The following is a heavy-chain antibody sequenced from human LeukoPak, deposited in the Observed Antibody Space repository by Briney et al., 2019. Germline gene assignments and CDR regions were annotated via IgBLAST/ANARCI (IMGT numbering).Heavy chain of an antibody. CDR3: ARDLTHRRNYDNSGYQIVPAF. CDR2: INPNSGGT. CDR1: GYTFTGYY. V-gene: IGHV1-2*02. D-gene: IGHD3-22*01. J-gene: IGHJ4*02. Sequence: ASVKVSCKASGYTFTGYYMHWVRQAPGQGLEWMGWINPNSGGTNYAQKFQGRVTMTTDTFTSTAYMELRSLRSDDTAVYYCARDLTHRRNYDNSGYQIVPAFWGQGTLVTVSS.